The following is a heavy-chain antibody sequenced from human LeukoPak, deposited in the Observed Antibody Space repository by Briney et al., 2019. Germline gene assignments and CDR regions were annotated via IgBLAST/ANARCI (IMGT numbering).Heavy chain of an antibody. D-gene: IGHD2-21*01. V-gene: IGHV3-48*02. J-gene: IGHJ4*02. CDR2: ISSSGSTI. CDR3: ARVWQDNSGVDY. Sequence: PGGSLRLSCAASGFTFSSYSMNWVRQAPGKGLEWVSCISSSGSTIYYADSVRGRFAISRDNAKNSLYLQMNSLRDEDTAVYYCARVWQDNSGVDYWGQGTLVTVSS. CDR1: GFTFSSYS.